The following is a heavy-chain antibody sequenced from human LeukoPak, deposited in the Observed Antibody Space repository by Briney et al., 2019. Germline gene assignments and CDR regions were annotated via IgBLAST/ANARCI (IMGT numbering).Heavy chain of an antibody. J-gene: IGHJ4*02. V-gene: IGHV1-2*02. CDR3: ARAWKRSIAAAGTVDY. CDR1: GYTFTGYY. D-gene: IGHD6-13*01. Sequence: ASVKVSCKASGYTFTGYYMHWVRHAPGQGLEWMGWINPNSGGTNYAQKFQGRVTMTRDTSISTAYMELSRLRSDDTAVYYCARAWKRSIAAAGTVDYWGQGTLVTVSS. CDR2: INPNSGGT.